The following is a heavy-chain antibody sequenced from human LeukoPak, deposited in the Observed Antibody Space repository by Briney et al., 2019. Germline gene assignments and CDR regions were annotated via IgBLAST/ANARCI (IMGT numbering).Heavy chain of an antibody. V-gene: IGHV3-33*08. CDR1: GFTFSSYG. CDR2: IWYDGSNK. Sequence: GGSLRHSCAASGFTFSSYGMHWVRQAPGKGLEWVAVIWYDGSNKYYADSVKGRFTISRDNSKNTLYLQMNSLRAEDTAVYYCARVVVPAALDYWGQGTLVTVSS. D-gene: IGHD2-2*01. CDR3: ARVVVPAALDY. J-gene: IGHJ4*02.